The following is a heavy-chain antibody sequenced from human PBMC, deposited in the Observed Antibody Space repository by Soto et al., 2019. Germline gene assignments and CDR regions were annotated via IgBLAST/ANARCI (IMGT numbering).Heavy chain of an antibody. Sequence: GGALRLSCAGSGFTFSNFAMGWVRQAPGKGPEWVSSVSGGGSASFSADSVRGRFSVSRDNSKNTLFLQMNTLRVEDTAVYYCAKTLQAAVGTDFFDLWGQGTQFTVS. V-gene: IGHV3-23*01. CDR3: AKTLQAAVGTDFFDL. J-gene: IGHJ4*02. CDR2: VSGGGSAS. D-gene: IGHD6-13*01. CDR1: GFTFSNFA.